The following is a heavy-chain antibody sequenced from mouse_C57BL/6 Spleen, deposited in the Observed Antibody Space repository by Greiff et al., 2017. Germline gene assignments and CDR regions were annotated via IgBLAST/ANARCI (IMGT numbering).Heavy chain of an antibody. D-gene: IGHD2-4*01. CDR1: GYTFTDYE. Sequence: QVQLKESGAELVRPGASVTLSCKASGYTFTDYEMHWVKQTPVHGLEWIGAIDPETGGTAYNQKFKGKAILTADKSSSTAYMELRSLTSEDSAVYYCTRGMISYYFDYWGQGTTLTVSS. CDR2: IDPETGGT. CDR3: TRGMISYYFDY. V-gene: IGHV1-15*01. J-gene: IGHJ2*01.